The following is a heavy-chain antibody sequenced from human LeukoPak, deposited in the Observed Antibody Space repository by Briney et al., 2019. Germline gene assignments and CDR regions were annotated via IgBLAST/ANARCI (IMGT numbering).Heavy chain of an antibody. CDR1: GYSISSGYY. CDR2: IYHSGST. Sequence: PSETLSLTCTVSGYSISSGYYWGWIRQPPGKGLEWIGSIYHSGSTYYNPSLKSRVTISVDTSKNQFSLKLSSVTAADTAVYYCARVAYDYVWGSYRYVFDYWGQGTLVTVSS. J-gene: IGHJ4*02. V-gene: IGHV4-38-2*02. CDR3: ARVAYDYVWGSYRYVFDY. D-gene: IGHD3-16*02.